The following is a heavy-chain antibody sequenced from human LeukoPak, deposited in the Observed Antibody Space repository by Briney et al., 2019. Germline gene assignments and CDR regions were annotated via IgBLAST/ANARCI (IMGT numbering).Heavy chain of an antibody. Sequence: GASVKVSCKASGGTFSSYAISWVRQAPGQGPEWMGGIIPIFGTANYAQKFQGRVTITADESTSTAYMELSSLRSEDTAVYYCARLRLGELSLVDYWGQGTLVTVSS. CDR1: GGTFSSYA. J-gene: IGHJ4*02. CDR2: IIPIFGTA. CDR3: ARLRLGELSLVDY. D-gene: IGHD3-16*02. V-gene: IGHV1-69*13.